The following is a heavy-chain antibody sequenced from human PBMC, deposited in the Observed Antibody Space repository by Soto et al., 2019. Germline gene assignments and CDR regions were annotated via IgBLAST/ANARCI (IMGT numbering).Heavy chain of an antibody. J-gene: IGHJ1*01. CDR2: MKPNSGNT. V-gene: IGHV1-8*01. Sequence: ASVKVSCKASGYTFTSYDINWVRQATGQGVEWMGWMKPNSGNTGYAQKFQGRLTMTRNTSISTAYLELSSLRSEDTAVYYCGSAAVAAPLPGYFLHWGQGTPVTVAS. CDR3: GSAAVAAPLPGYFLH. D-gene: IGHD6-19*01. CDR1: GYTFTSYD.